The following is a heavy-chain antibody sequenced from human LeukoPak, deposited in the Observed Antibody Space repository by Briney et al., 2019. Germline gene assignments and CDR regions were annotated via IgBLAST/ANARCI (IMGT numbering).Heavy chain of an antibody. Sequence: GESLKISCKGPGYSFTSYWIGWVRQMPGKGLEWMGIIYPGDSDTRYSPSFQGQVTISVDKSISTAYLQWSSLKASDNAMYYCARHYSSRFDPWGQGTLVTVSS. CDR2: IYPGDSDT. CDR3: ARHYSSRFDP. D-gene: IGHD3-22*01. V-gene: IGHV5-51*01. J-gene: IGHJ5*02. CDR1: GYSFTSYW.